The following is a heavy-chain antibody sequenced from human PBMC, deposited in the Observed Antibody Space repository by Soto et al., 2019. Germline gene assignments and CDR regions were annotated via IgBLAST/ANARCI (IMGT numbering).Heavy chain of an antibody. CDR2: ISYDGNNK. CDR3: ARGWGVAAAGTNFDY. J-gene: IGHJ4*02. V-gene: IGHV3-30-3*01. CDR1: GFTFSSYA. D-gene: IGHD6-13*01. Sequence: LRLSFAASGFTFSSYAMHWVRQAPGKGLEWVAVISYDGNNKYYADSVKGRFTISRDNSKNTLYLQMNSLRAEDTAVYYCARGWGVAAAGTNFDYWGQGTLVTVSS.